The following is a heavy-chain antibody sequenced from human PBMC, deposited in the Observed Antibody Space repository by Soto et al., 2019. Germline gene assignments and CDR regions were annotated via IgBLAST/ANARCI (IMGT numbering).Heavy chain of an antibody. CDR1: GGSISSSSYY. J-gene: IGHJ5*02. CDR3: ARSTSSGTFWFDP. CDR2: IYYSGST. Sequence: SETMSLTCTVSGGSISSSSYYWGWIRQPPGKGLEWIGSIYYSGSTYYNPSLKSRVTISVDTSKNQFSLKLSSVTAADTAVYYCARSTSSGTFWFDPWGQGTLVTV. V-gene: IGHV4-39*07. D-gene: IGHD6-13*01.